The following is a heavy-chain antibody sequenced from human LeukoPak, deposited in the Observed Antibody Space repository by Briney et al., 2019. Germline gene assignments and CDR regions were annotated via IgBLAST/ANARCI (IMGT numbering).Heavy chain of an antibody. J-gene: IGHJ6*02. D-gene: IGHD6-13*01. CDR1: GFTFSSYG. CDR3: AKSYSGSWFSPPGPYYYGMDV. CDR2: ISYDGSNK. V-gene: IGHV3-30*18. Sequence: GGSLRLSCAASGFTFSSYGMHWVRQAPGKGLEWVAVISYDGSNKYYADSVKGRFTISRDNSKNTLYLQMNSLRAEDTAVYYCAKSYSGSWFSPPGPYYYGMDVWGQGTTVTVSS.